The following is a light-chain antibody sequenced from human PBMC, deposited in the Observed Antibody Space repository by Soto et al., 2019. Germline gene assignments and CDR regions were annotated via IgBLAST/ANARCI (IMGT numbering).Light chain of an antibody. CDR1: QGIDSW. CDR2: TAS. CDR3: QQAFWFPFT. Sequence: DIQMTQSPSSVSASVGDSVTISCRASQGIDSWLLWYQLKPGKAPYVRINTASSLYTGVPSRFSGSGSGTDFTLTISSLQPEDSATYYCQQAFWFPFTFGQGTTVEIK. J-gene: IGKJ1*01. V-gene: IGKV1-12*01.